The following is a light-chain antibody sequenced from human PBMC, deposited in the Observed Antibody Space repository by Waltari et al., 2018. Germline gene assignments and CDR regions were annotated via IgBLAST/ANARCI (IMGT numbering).Light chain of an antibody. CDR2: DAS. Sequence: VLTQSPATLSLSPGERATLSCRASQSVSSYLTWYQQKPGQAPRLLIYDASKRATGIPARFSGSGSVTDFTLTISSLEPEDFAVYYCQQRSNWPGTFGQGTKLEI. CDR3: QQRSNWPGT. J-gene: IGKJ2*01. CDR1: QSVSSY. V-gene: IGKV3-11*01.